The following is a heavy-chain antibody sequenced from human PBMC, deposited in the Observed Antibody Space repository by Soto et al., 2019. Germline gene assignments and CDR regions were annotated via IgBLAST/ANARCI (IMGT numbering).Heavy chain of an antibody. CDR2: TSSGGEYV. J-gene: IGHJ6*02. D-gene: IGHD6-13*01. V-gene: IGHV3-21*01. Sequence: EVQLVESGGGLVKPGGSLSPSCAASGLTFSTSGMNWARQAPGRGLEWVSSTSSGGEYVGSADSVKGRLTISRDNAKNSLYLQLDSLRVEDTAVYYCATDGAAGAAMGVWGQGTTVTVSS. CDR3: ATDGAAGAAMGV. CDR1: GLTFSTSG.